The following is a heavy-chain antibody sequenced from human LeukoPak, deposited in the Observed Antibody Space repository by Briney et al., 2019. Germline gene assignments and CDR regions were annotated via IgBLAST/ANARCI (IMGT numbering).Heavy chain of an antibody. Sequence: ASVKVSCKASGYTFTSYGISWVRDAPGQGLEWMGWISAYNGNTNYAQKLQGRVTMTTDTSTSTAYMELRSLRSDDTAVYYCARDLRDILTGYYFYWGQGTLVTVSS. CDR3: ARDLRDILTGYYFY. J-gene: IGHJ4*02. CDR1: GYTFTSYG. V-gene: IGHV1-18*01. D-gene: IGHD3-9*01. CDR2: ISAYNGNT.